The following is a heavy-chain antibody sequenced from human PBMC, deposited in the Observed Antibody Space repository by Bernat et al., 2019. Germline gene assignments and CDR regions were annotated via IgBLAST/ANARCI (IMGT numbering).Heavy chain of an antibody. V-gene: IGHV1-46*01. CDR1: GYTFTTYY. CDR2: INPSGGTT. Sequence: QVQLVQSGAEVKKPGASVKVSCKASGYTFTTYYMHWVRQAPGQGLEWMGIINPSGGTTNYAQKFQGRVTMTRDTSTSTVYMELSSLRSEDTAVYYCARGRGTGDFDYWGQGNLVTVSS. D-gene: IGHD3-10*01. CDR3: ARGRGTGDFDY. J-gene: IGHJ4*02.